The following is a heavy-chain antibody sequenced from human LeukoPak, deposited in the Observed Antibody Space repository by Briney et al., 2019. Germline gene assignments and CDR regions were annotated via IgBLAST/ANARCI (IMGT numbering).Heavy chain of an antibody. CDR1: GFTFSNAW. CDR3: VRDDDRPDNGLDY. CDR2: IKDKTDGGTT. Sequence: GGSLRLSCAASGFTFSNAWMTWVRQAPGKRLEWVGRIKDKTDGGTTYYAAPVKGRFTISRDDSKNTLYLQMNGLKAEDTAVYYCVRDDDRPDNGLDYWGQGTLVTVSS. V-gene: IGHV3-15*01. J-gene: IGHJ4*02. D-gene: IGHD3-22*01.